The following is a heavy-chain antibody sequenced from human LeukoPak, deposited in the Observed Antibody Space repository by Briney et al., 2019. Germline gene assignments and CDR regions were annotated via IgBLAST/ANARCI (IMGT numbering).Heavy chain of an antibody. CDR2: ISSSSSYI. J-gene: IGHJ6*04. V-gene: IGHV3-21*01. CDR3: ARGRRHLPPYYGMDV. Sequence: GGSLRLSCATSGFTFSSYSMNWVRQAPGKGLEWVSSISSSSSYIYYADSVKGRFTISRDNAKNSLYLQMNSLRAEDTAVYYCARGRRHLPPYYGMDVWGKGPTVTVSS. CDR1: GFTFSSYS. D-gene: IGHD6-25*01.